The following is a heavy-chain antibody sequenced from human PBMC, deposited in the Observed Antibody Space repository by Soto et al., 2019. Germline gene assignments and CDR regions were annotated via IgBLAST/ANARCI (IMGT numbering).Heavy chain of an antibody. CDR3: AKSVVALGYCSGGSCSTFDY. CDR2: ISGSGGST. D-gene: IGHD2-15*01. CDR1: GFTFSSYA. J-gene: IGHJ4*02. Sequence: PGGSLRLSCAASGFTFSSYAMSWVRQAPGKGLEWVSAISGSGGSTYYADSVKGRFTISKDNSKNTLYLQMNSLRAEDTAVYYCAKSVVALGYCSGGSCSTFDYWGQGTLVTVSS. V-gene: IGHV3-23*01.